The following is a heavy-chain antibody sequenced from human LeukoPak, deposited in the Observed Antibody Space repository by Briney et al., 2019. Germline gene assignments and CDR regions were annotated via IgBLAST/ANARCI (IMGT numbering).Heavy chain of an antibody. CDR3: ARGLKGNYYSGLGTYRWFAP. D-gene: IGHD3-10*01. CDR1: GYTFTNYD. CDR2: MNPKSHNT. V-gene: IGHV1-8*03. Sequence: ASVKVSCKASGYTFTNYDINWVRQAPGQGLEWMGWMNPKSHNTGYAQKFQGRVTVTTNPSISTAYMELSSLRSEDTAVYYCARGLKGNYYSGLGTYRWFAPWGQGTLVTVSS. J-gene: IGHJ5*02.